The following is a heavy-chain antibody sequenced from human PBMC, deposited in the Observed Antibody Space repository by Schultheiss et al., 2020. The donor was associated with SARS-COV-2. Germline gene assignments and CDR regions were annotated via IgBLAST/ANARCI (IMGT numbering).Heavy chain of an antibody. CDR3: AWDWGDGY. V-gene: IGHV3-21*04. CDR1: GFTVSSNY. CDR2: ISSSSSYI. J-gene: IGHJ4*02. Sequence: GGSLRLSCAASGFTVSSNYMSWVRQAPGKGLEWVSSISSSSSYIYYADSVKGRFTISRDNAKNSLYLQMNSLRAEDTAVYYCAWDWGDGYWGQGTLVTVSS. D-gene: IGHD7-27*01.